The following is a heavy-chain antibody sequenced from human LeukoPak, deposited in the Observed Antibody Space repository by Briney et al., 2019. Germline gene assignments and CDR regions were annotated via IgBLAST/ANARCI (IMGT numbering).Heavy chain of an antibody. Sequence: GGSLRLSCAASGFTFSSYWMHWIRQAPGKGLVWVSRINSDGSTTSHADSVKGRFTISRDNAKNTLYLQMNSLRAEDTAVYYCARGSSSWYYMDVWGKGTTVTVSS. J-gene: IGHJ6*03. CDR2: INSDGSTT. D-gene: IGHD6-13*01. CDR3: ARGSSSWYYMDV. CDR1: GFTFSSYW. V-gene: IGHV3-74*01.